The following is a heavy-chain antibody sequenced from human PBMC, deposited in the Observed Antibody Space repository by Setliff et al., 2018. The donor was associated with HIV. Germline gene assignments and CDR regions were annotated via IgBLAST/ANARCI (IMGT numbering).Heavy chain of an antibody. CDR3: ASGDGYNAFDFDY. CDR1: GGSISSYY. Sequence: SETLSLTCTVSGGSISSYYWSWIRQPPGKGLEWSGYIYYSGSTNYNPSLKSRVTISVDTSKNQFSLKLSSVTAADTAVYYCASGDGYNAFDFDYWGQGTLVTVSS. V-gene: IGHV4-59*01. D-gene: IGHD5-12*01. J-gene: IGHJ4*02. CDR2: IYYSGST.